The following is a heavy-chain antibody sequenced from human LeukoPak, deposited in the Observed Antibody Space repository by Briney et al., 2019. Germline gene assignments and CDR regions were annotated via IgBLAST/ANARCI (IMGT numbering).Heavy chain of an antibody. CDR1: GFILSRYY. Sequence: PGGSLRLSCVASGFILSRYYMSWVRQTPGKGLEWVALSYSGGSTYYADSVKGRFTISRDNSTKMLFLQMSSLRADATGVYYCATGPDVDGSIQPRFDSWGQGTLVTVSA. J-gene: IGHJ4*02. V-gene: IGHV3-53*01. D-gene: IGHD5-24*01. CDR2: SYSGGST. CDR3: ATGPDVDGSIQPRFDS.